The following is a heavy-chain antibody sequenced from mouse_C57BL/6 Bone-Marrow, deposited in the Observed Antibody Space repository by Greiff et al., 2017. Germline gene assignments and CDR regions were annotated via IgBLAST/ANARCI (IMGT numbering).Heavy chain of an antibody. J-gene: IGHJ4*01. V-gene: IGHV2-2*01. CDR3: ARKGGRNGADYAMDY. CDR2: IWSGGST. CDR1: GFSLTSYG. Sequence: VKLMESGPGLVQPSQSLSITCTVSGFSLTSYGVHWVRQSPGKGLEWLGVIWSGGSTDYNAAFISRLSISKDNSKSHVFFKMNSLQADDTAIYYCARKGGRNGADYAMDYWGQGTSVTVSS.